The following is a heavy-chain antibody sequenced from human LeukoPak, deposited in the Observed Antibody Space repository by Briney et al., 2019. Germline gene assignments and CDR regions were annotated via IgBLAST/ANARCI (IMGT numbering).Heavy chain of an antibody. V-gene: IGHV3-21*01. CDR1: EFTFSSYS. CDR2: ISSIRSYI. Sequence: GGSLRLSCAASEFTFSSYSINWVRQAPGKGLEWVSSISSIRSYIYYADSVKGRFTISRDNAKNSLYLQMNRLRAEETAVYYCVRLRGGYNYALGPFDFWGQGTLVTVSS. J-gene: IGHJ4*02. D-gene: IGHD5-18*01. CDR3: VRLRGGYNYALGPFDF.